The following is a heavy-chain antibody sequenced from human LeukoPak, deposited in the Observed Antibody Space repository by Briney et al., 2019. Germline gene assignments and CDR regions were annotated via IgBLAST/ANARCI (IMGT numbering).Heavy chain of an antibody. Sequence: GGSLRLSCAASGFTFSSYWMHWVRQAPGKGLVWVSRIISDGSSTTYADSVKGRFTISRDNAKNTLYLQMNSLRAEDTAVYYCARALWYYDSSGYAIGVYFDSWGQGTLVTVSS. V-gene: IGHV3-74*01. J-gene: IGHJ4*02. CDR3: ARALWYYDSSGYAIGVYFDS. CDR2: IISDGSST. CDR1: GFTFSSYW. D-gene: IGHD3-22*01.